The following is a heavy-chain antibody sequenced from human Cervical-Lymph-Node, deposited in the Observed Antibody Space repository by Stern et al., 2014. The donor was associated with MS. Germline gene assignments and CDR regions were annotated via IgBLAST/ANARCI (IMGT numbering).Heavy chain of an antibody. Sequence: VQLVQSGAEVRKPGASVKVSCEASGYTFTDYFLHWLRQAPGKGLEWMGWINTKTGATNSAQNFQGRLTMSRDTSIVTASMDLSSLKSNDTAVYFCAREKGGSFREGAFDSWGHGTLVTVSS. CDR1: GYTFTDYF. CDR3: AREKGGSFREGAFDS. V-gene: IGHV1-2*02. J-gene: IGHJ4*01. CDR2: INTKTGAT. D-gene: IGHD3-10*01.